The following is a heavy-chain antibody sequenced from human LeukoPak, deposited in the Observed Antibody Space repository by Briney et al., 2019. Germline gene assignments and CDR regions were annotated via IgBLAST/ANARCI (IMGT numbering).Heavy chain of an antibody. V-gene: IGHV4-4*07. J-gene: IGHJ5*02. D-gene: IGHD6-19*01. CDR1: GGSISSYY. Sequence: SETLSLTCTVSGGSISSYYWGWIRQPAGKGLEWIGRIYTSGSTNYNPSLKSRVTMSVDTSKNQFSLKLSSVTAADTAVYYCARDREAVAPNWFDPWGQGTLVTVSS. CDR2: IYTSGST. CDR3: ARDREAVAPNWFDP.